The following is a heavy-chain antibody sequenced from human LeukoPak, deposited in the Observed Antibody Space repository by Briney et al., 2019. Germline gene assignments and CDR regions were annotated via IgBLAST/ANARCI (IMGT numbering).Heavy chain of an antibody. V-gene: IGHV4-39*07. CDR3: ARTGPSLYYFDY. Sequence: PSETLSLTCTVSGGSISSSNYYWDWIRQPPGKGLEWIGSIYYGGNTYYNPSLKSRVTISVDTSKNQFSLKLSSMIAADTAVYYCARTGPSLYYFDYWGQGTLVTVSS. J-gene: IGHJ4*02. CDR1: GGSISSSNYY. CDR2: IYYGGNT.